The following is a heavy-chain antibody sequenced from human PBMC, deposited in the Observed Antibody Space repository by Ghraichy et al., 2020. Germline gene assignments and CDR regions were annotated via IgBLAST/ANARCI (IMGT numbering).Heavy chain of an antibody. CDR2: INHSGST. Sequence: SETLSLTCAVYGGSFSGYYWSWIRQPPGKGLEWIGEINHSGSTNYNPSLKSRVTISVDTSKNQFSLKLSSVTAADTAVYYCARGRRDYDYVWGSYRYDYWGQGNLVTVSS. V-gene: IGHV4-34*01. CDR1: GGSFSGYY. D-gene: IGHD3-16*02. J-gene: IGHJ4*02. CDR3: ARGRRDYDYVWGSYRYDY.